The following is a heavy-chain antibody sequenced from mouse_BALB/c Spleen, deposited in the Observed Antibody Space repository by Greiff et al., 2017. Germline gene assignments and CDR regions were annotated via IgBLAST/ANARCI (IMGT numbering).Heavy chain of an antibody. J-gene: IGHJ2*01. CDR1: GFNIKDTY. CDR3: TRLGDVDY. D-gene: IGHD3-3*01. Sequence: VQLQQSGAELVKPGASVKLSCTASGFNIKDTYMYWVKQRPGQGLEWIGEINPSNGGTNFNEKFKSKATLTVDKSSSTAYMQLSSLTSEDSAVYYCTRLGDVDYWGQGTTLTVSS. CDR2: INPSNGGT. V-gene: IGHV1S81*02.